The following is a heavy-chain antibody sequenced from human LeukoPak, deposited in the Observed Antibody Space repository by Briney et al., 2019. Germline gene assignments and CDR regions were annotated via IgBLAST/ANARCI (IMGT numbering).Heavy chain of an antibody. V-gene: IGHV3-30-3*01. CDR1: GFTFSTYA. CDR3: AIPFRG. J-gene: IGHJ4*02. D-gene: IGHD3-10*01. CDR2: ISYDGSNK. Sequence: GGSLRLSCAASGFTFSTYAMHWVRRAPGKGLEWVAVISYDGSNKYYADSVKGRFTISRDNSKNTLYLQMNSLRAEDTAVYYCAIPFRGWGQGTLVTVSS.